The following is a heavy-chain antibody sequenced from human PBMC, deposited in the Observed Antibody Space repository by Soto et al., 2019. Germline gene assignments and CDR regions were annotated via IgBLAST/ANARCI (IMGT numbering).Heavy chain of an antibody. D-gene: IGHD5-12*01. Sequence: NPSETLSLTCAVSGGSISSGGYSWSWIRQPPGKGLEWIGYIYHSGSTYYNPSLKSRVTISVDRSKNQFSLKLSSVTAADTAVYYCARGPSGYDYYYYGMDVWGQGTTVTVSS. CDR1: GGSISSGGYS. CDR3: ARGPSGYDYYYYGMDV. V-gene: IGHV4-30-2*01. J-gene: IGHJ6*02. CDR2: IYHSGST.